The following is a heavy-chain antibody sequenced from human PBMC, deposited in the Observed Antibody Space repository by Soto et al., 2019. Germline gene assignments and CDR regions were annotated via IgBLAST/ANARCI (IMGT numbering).Heavy chain of an antibody. CDR1: GFTFSSYS. CDR2: ISVSGGST. D-gene: IGHD6-19*01. Sequence: GGSLRLSCAASGFTFSSYSMSLVRQAPGKGLECVSAISVSGGSTYYADSVKGRFTISRDNSKNTLYLQMNSMRAEDTAVYYGAKGGSSGLSRFEPWGQGTLVTFSS. V-gene: IGHV3-23*01. CDR3: AKGGSSGLSRFEP. J-gene: IGHJ5*02.